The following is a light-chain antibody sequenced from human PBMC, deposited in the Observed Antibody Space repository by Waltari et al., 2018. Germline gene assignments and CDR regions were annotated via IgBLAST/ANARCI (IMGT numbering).Light chain of an antibody. Sequence: EIVMTQSPATLSVSPGERATLSCRASQSVSSDLAWYQQTSGQAPRLLIYAASNRATGIPARFQGSGSETEFTLTISSLQSGDSAVYYCQQYNNWPLTFGQGTKVEIK. CDR3: QQYNNWPLT. CDR1: QSVSSD. CDR2: AAS. J-gene: IGKJ1*01. V-gene: IGKV3-15*01.